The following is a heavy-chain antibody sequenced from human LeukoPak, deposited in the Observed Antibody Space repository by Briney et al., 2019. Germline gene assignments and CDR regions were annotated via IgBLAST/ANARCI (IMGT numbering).Heavy chain of an antibody. CDR1: GGSFSGYY. CDR2: INHSGST. Sequence: PSETLSLTCAVYGGSFSGYYWSWIRQPPGKGLEWIGEINHSGSTNYNPSLKSRVTISVDTSKNQFSLKLSSVTAADTAVYYCARDGGKRWLVPGTGFAPGGREPRVTVPS. CDR3: ARDGGKRWLVPGTGFAP. V-gene: IGHV4-34*01. J-gene: IGHJ5*02. D-gene: IGHD6-19*01.